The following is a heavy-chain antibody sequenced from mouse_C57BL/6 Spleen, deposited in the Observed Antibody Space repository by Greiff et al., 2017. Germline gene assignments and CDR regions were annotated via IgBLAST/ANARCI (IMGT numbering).Heavy chain of an antibody. V-gene: IGHV1-80*01. J-gene: IGHJ4*01. CDR1: GYAFSSYW. CDR3: ARDYGSYYAMDY. CDR2: IYPGDGDT. D-gene: IGHD1-1*01. Sequence: VQLQQSGAELVKPGASVKISCKASGYAFSSYWMNWVKQRPGKGLEWIGQIYPGDGDTNYNGKFKGKATLTADKSSSTAYMQLSSLTSEDSAVYFCARDYGSYYAMDYWGQGTSVTVSS.